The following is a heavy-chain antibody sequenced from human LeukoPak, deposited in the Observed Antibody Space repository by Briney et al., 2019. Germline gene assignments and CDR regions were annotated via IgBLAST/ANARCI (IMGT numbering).Heavy chain of an antibody. CDR3: ARGLLGPKLWFGEFSHFDY. Sequence: GGSLRLSCAASGFTFSTYNMVWVRQAPGMGLEWVASVSSRSSAIYYSDSVKGRFTISRDNAKNSLSLQMNSLRAEDTAIYYCARGLLGPKLWFGEFSHFDYWGQGTLVTVSS. J-gene: IGHJ4*02. CDR2: VSSRSSAI. D-gene: IGHD3-10*01. V-gene: IGHV3-48*04. CDR1: GFTFSTYN.